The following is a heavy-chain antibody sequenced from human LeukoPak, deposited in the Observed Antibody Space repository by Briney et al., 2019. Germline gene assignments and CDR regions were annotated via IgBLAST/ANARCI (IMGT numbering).Heavy chain of an antibody. V-gene: IGHV5-51*01. J-gene: IGHJ4*02. CDR2: IYPGDSDT. CDR3: ARPSDSYGYRFDY. Sequence: GESLKISCKGSGYSFTNNWIGWVRQMPGKGLEWMGIIYPGDSDTRYSPSFQGHVTISADKSISTVYLQWSSLKASDTAMYYCARPSDSYGYRFDYRGQGTLVTVSS. CDR1: GYSFTNNW. D-gene: IGHD3-22*01.